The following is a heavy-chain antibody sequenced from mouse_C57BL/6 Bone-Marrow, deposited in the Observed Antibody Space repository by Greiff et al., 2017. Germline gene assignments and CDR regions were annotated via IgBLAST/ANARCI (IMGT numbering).Heavy chain of an antibody. CDR1: GYAFTNYL. V-gene: IGHV1-54*01. J-gene: IGHJ2*01. CDR3: ARNPFRYNFDY. Sequence: VQLQQSGAELVRPGTSVKVSCKASGYAFTNYLIEWVKQRPGQGLEWIGVINPGSGGTNYNEKFKGKATLTADKSSSTAYMQLSSLTSEDSAVYFCARNPFRYNFDYWGQGTTLTVSS. D-gene: IGHD1-1*01. CDR2: INPGSGGT.